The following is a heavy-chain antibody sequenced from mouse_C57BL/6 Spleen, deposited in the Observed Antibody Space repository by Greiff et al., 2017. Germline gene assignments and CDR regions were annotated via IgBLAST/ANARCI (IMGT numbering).Heavy chain of an antibody. V-gene: IGHV2-2*01. CDR2: IWSGGST. Sequence: QVQLKESGPGLVQPSQSLSITCTVSGFSLTSYGVHWVRQSPGKGLEWLGVIWSGGSTDYNAAFISRLSISKDNSKSQVFFKMNSLQADDTAIYYCARNLRGITTVVARIYYAMDYWGQGTSVTVSS. CDR1: GFSLTSYG. D-gene: IGHD1-1*01. J-gene: IGHJ4*01. CDR3: ARNLRGITTVVARIYYAMDY.